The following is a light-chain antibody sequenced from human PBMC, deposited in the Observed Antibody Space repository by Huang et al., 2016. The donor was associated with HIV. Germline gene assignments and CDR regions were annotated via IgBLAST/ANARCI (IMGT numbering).Light chain of an antibody. Sequence: DIVMTQSPDSLAVSLGERATIKCKSRQSVLNRSNNKKYLAWYQKKPGQPPKLVISWASTRESGVPGRFSGSGSETDFTLTISSLQAEDVAVYYCQQYFNTPPTFGQGTKVEIK. CDR1: QSVLNRSNNKKY. CDR2: WAS. V-gene: IGKV4-1*01. CDR3: QQYFNTPPT. J-gene: IGKJ1*01.